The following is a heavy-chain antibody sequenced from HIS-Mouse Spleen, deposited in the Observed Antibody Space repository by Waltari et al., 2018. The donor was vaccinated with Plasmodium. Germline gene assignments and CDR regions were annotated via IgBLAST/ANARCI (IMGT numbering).Heavy chain of an antibody. CDR2: IYYSGST. CDR3: ARRGGSYYYFDY. Sequence: QLQLQESGPGLVKPSETLSLTCTVPGCSISSSSYYWGWIRRPPGKGLEWIGSIYYSGSTYYNPSLKSRVTISVDTSKNQFSLKLSSVTAADTAVYYCARRGGSYYYFDYWGQGTLVTVSS. J-gene: IGHJ4*02. D-gene: IGHD1-26*01. V-gene: IGHV4-39*01. CDR1: GCSISSSSYY.